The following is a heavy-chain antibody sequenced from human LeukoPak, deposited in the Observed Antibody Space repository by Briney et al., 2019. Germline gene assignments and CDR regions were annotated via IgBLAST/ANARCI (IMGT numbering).Heavy chain of an antibody. V-gene: IGHV4-34*01. J-gene: IGHJ5*02. CDR2: MSHGGGA. CDR1: GGSFSSFY. CDR3: AKSPYRNDVCP. D-gene: IGHD3-16*02. Sequence: SETLSLTCAVYGGSFSSFYWSWIRQSPGKGLEWIGEMSHGGGAKYNPSLKARVTIPLDTSKNHFSLRLNSVTAADTAVYYCAKSPYRNDVCPWGQGTLVTVSS.